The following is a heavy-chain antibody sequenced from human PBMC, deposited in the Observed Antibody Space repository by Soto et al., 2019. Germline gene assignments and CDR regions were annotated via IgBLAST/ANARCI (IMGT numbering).Heavy chain of an antibody. J-gene: IGHJ5*02. CDR1: EDSFTSYW. CDR3: ARQSGTRLGLEFGP. D-gene: IGHD1-26*01. V-gene: IGHV5-10-1*01. Sequence: PXESQKISYKGSEDSFTSYWISWVRKMPGKGLEWMGRIDPSDSYTNYSPSFQGHVTISADKSISTAYLQWSSLKASDTAMYYCARQSGTRLGLEFGPWGEATLVTVYS. CDR2: IDPSDSYT.